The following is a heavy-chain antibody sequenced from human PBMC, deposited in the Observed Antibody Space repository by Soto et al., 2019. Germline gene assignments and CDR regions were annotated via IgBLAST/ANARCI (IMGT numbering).Heavy chain of an antibody. CDR1: GFTFSSYG. V-gene: IGHV3-30*18. CDR3: AKSTYYYDSSGYSGSQH. CDR2: MSYDGSNK. J-gene: IGHJ1*01. Sequence: PGGSLRLSCAASGFTFSSYGMHWVREAPGKGLEWVAVMSYDGSNKYYADSVKGRFTISRDNSKNTLYLQMNSLRAEDTAVYYCAKSTYYYDSSGYSGSQHWGQGTLVT. D-gene: IGHD3-22*01.